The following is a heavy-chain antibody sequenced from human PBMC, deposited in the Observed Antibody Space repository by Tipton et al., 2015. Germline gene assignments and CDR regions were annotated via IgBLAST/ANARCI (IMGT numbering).Heavy chain of an antibody. CDR2: VFSTGST. J-gene: IGHJ4*02. CDR1: GASVNSDPYF. Sequence: GLVKPSETPSLTCNVSGASVNSDPYFWTWVRQPPGKGLEWIGYVFSTGSTNYNPSLKSRVTISLDASKNHFSLRLTSVTAADTAVYYCARDPGVGSGWSQQGDFWGQGTLVTVSS. CDR3: ARDPGVGSGWSQQGDF. D-gene: IGHD6-19*01. V-gene: IGHV4-61*01.